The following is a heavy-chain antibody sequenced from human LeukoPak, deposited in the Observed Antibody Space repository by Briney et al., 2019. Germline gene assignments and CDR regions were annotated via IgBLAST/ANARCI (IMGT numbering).Heavy chain of an antibody. CDR1: GFPFSDYS. V-gene: IGHV3-21*04. CDR3: ARREATGCLSFGY. Sequence: KPGGSLRLSCAASGFPFSDYSMNWVRQAPGKGLEWVSPISSSGDYIYSADSVKGRFTISRGNAKNSLYLQINSLRVEDTAVYYCARREATGCLSFGYWGQGTLVTVSS. CDR2: ISSSGDYI. J-gene: IGHJ4*02. D-gene: IGHD6-19*01.